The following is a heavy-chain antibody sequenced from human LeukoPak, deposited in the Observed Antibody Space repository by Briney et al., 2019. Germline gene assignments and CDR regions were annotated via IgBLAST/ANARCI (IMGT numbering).Heavy chain of an antibody. J-gene: IGHJ6*03. V-gene: IGHV4-61*02. CDR2: IYTSGST. CDR1: GGSISSVSYY. Sequence: SETLSLTCTVSGGSISSVSYYWSWIRQPAGTGLEWIERIYTSGSTNYNASLKSRVTISVDTSKNQFSLRLNSVTAADTAVYYCAGGWLVRDGYYYYMDVWGKGTTVTISS. D-gene: IGHD6-19*01. CDR3: AGGWLVRDGYYYYMDV.